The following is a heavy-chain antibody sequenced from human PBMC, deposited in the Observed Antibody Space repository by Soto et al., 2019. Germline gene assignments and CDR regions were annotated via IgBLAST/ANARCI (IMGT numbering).Heavy chain of an antibody. CDR1: GGSISSYY. D-gene: IGHD2-15*01. Sequence: SETLSLTCTVSGGSISSYYWSWIRQPPGKGLEWIGYIYYSGSTNYNPSLKRRVTISVDTPKNQFSLKLSSVTAADTAVYYCARHGSRYCSGGSCYSFAFDIWGQGTMVTVSS. CDR2: IYYSGST. CDR3: ARHGSRYCSGGSCYSFAFDI. J-gene: IGHJ3*02. V-gene: IGHV4-59*08.